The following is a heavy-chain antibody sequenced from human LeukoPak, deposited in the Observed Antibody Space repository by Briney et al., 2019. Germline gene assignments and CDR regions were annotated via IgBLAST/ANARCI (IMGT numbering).Heavy chain of an antibody. Sequence: ASVKVSCKASGGTFSSYAISWVRQAPGQGLEWMGGIIPIFGTANYAQKFQGRVTITADESTSTAYMELSSLRSEDTAVYYCAREGMYSSSPSFDYWGQGTLVTVSS. CDR1: GGTFSSYA. CDR3: AREGMYSSSPSFDY. D-gene: IGHD6-6*01. CDR2: IIPIFGTA. J-gene: IGHJ4*02. V-gene: IGHV1-69*13.